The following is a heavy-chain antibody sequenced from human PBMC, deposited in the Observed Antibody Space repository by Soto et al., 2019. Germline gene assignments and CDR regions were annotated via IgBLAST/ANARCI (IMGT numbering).Heavy chain of an antibody. J-gene: IGHJ5*02. V-gene: IGHV4-39*01. CDR3: ARQGISWFDP. CDR2: IYYSGST. D-gene: IGHD1-20*01. CDR1: GGSISSSSYY. Sequence: LSLTCTVSGGSISSSSYYWGWIRQPPGKGLEWIGSIYYSGSTYYNPSLKSRVTISVDTSKNQFSLKPSSVTAADTAVYYCARQGISWFDPWGQGTLVTVSS.